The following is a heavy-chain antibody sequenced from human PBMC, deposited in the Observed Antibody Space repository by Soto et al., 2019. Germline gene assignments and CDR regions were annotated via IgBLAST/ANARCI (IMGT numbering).Heavy chain of an antibody. CDR2: INPTAGHT. CDR1: GNTFTNDY. Sequence: QVQLMQSGAEVKKPGASVKDSCKASGNTFTNDYIRWVRQAPGQGLEWMGTINPTAGHTTYAQKFLSRVAKTRDTSTSTLYMEMTGLRSEDSAVYDGARGGHVVVVSAAFDYWGQGTLVTVSS. J-gene: IGHJ4*02. V-gene: IGHV1-46*01. CDR3: ARGGHVVVVSAAFDY. D-gene: IGHD2-21*02.